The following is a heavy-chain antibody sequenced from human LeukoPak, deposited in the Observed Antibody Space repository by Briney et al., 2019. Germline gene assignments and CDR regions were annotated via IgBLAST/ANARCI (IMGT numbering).Heavy chain of an antibody. Sequence: SETLSLTCAVYGGSFSGYYWSWIRQPPGKGLEWIGEINHSGSTNYNPSLKSRVTISVDTSKNQFSLKLSSVTAADTAVYYCARDRSPSLHRALVYWGQGTLVTVSS. CDR1: GGSFSGYY. D-gene: IGHD3-16*02. CDR2: INHSGST. V-gene: IGHV4-34*01. CDR3: ARDRSPSLHRALVY. J-gene: IGHJ4*02.